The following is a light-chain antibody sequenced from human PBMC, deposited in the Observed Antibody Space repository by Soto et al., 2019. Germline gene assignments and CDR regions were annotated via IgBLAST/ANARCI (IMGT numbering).Light chain of an antibody. CDR3: QQYEAVVT. CDR1: QSLTNNY. Sequence: EIVLTQSPGTLSLSPGDRATLSCRASQSLTNNYFAWYQQQPGRALRHLIDGASTRATGIPDRFSGSGSGTDFTLTSSRLEPEDVAVYYCQQYEAVVTFGQGTKVEI. V-gene: IGKV3-20*01. J-gene: IGKJ1*01. CDR2: GAS.